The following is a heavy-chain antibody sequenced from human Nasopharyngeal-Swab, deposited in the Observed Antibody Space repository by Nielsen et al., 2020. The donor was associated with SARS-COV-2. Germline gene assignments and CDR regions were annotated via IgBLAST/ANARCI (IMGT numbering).Heavy chain of an antibody. Sequence: GGSLRLSCAASGFTFSSYAMHWVRQAPGKGLEWVAVISYDGSNKYYADSVKGRFTISRDNSKNTLYLQMNSLRAEDTAVYYCARGLPYYDFWSGEVGEYYFDYWGQGTLVTVSS. CDR2: ISYDGSNK. CDR3: ARGLPYYDFWSGEVGEYYFDY. D-gene: IGHD3-3*01. V-gene: IGHV3-30-3*01. CDR1: GFTFSSYA. J-gene: IGHJ4*02.